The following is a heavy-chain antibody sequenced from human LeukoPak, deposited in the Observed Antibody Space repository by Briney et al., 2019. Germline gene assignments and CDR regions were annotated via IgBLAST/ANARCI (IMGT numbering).Heavy chain of an antibody. CDR1: GFTFSSYS. Sequence: GGSLRLSCAASGFTFSSYSMNWVRQAPGKGLEWVSSISSSSSYIYYADSVKGRFTISRDNAKNSLYLQMNSLRAEDTAVYYCARGYYDILPGYYRELDYWGQGTLVTVSS. D-gene: IGHD3-9*01. CDR2: ISSSSSYI. CDR3: ARGYYDILPGYYRELDY. V-gene: IGHV3-21*01. J-gene: IGHJ4*02.